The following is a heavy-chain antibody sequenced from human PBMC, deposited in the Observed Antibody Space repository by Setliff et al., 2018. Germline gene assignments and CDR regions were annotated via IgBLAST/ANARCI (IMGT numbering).Heavy chain of an antibody. J-gene: IGHJ4*02. D-gene: IGHD2-2*02. Sequence: PSETLSLTCAVYSGSFSGYFWSWIRQPPGTGLQWIGSIYYSGSTYYDPSLKSRVTISVDTSKNQFSLRLSSVTAADTAVYYCARSFCSSASCYTAIYSGYEPFDYWGQGALVTVSS. V-gene: IGHV4-34*01. CDR3: ARSFCSSASCYTAIYSGYEPFDY. CDR1: SGSFSGYF. CDR2: IYYSGST.